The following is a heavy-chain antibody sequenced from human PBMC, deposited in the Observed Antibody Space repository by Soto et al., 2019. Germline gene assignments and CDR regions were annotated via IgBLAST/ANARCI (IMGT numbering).Heavy chain of an antibody. V-gene: IGHV3-66*02. CDR1: GFTVSSNY. J-gene: IGHJ4*02. CDR2: IYSGGST. D-gene: IGHD3-10*01. CDR3: AVTYYYGSGSLDY. Sequence: GGSLRLSCAASGFTVSSNYMSWVRQAPGKGLEWVSVIYSGGSTYYADSVKGRFTISRDNSKNTLYLQMNSLRAEDTAVYYCAVTYYYGSGSLDYWGQGTLVPVSS.